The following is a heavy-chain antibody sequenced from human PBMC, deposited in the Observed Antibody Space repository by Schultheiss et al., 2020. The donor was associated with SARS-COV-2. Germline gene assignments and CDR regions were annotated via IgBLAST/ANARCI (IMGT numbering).Heavy chain of an antibody. CDR1: GYTFTGYY. V-gene: IGHV1-2*02. Sequence: ASVKVSCKASGYTFTGYYLHWVRQAPGQGLEWMGWISPDNGGTNYAQNFQGGVTMTRDTSISTAYMELSRLRSDDTAVYYCARDPVGGFDYWGQGTLVTVSS. J-gene: IGHJ4*02. CDR3: ARDPVGGFDY. CDR2: ISPDNGGT.